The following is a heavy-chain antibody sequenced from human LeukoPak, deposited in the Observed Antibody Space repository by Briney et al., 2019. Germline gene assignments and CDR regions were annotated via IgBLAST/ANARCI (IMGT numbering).Heavy chain of an antibody. D-gene: IGHD3-22*01. Sequence: TLSLTCTVSGGSISSGGYYWSWIRQHPGKGLEWIGYIYYSGSTYYNPSLKSRVTISVDTSKNQFSLKLSSVTAADTAVYYCARGGNYYDSSGYYLFDYWGQGTLVTVSS. CDR1: GGSISSGGYY. CDR2: IYYSGST. CDR3: ARGGNYYDSSGYYLFDY. V-gene: IGHV4-31*03. J-gene: IGHJ4*02.